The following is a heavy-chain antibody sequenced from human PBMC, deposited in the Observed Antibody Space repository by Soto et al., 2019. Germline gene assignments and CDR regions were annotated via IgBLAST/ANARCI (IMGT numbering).Heavy chain of an antibody. J-gene: IGHJ4*02. D-gene: IGHD6-19*01. CDR2: ISYDGSNK. Sequence: GGSLRLSCAASGFTFSSYGMHWVRQAPGKGLERVAVISYDGSNKYYADSVKGRFTISRDNSKNSLYLQMNSLRAEDTAVYYCANGASIAVAGTGDYFDYWGQGTLVTVSS. CDR1: GFTFSSYG. CDR3: ANGASIAVAGTGDYFDY. V-gene: IGHV3-30*18.